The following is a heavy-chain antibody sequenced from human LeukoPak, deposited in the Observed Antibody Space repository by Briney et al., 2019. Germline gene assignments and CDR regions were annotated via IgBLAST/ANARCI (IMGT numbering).Heavy chain of an antibody. CDR1: GFTFSNYL. D-gene: IGHD6-6*01. CDR3: ARMDRRSSYWFDP. J-gene: IGHJ5*02. CDR2: ISTDGSFT. V-gene: IGHV3-74*01. Sequence: GGSLRLSCAASGFTFSNYLMHWVRQTPGKGLVWISRISTDGSFTNYADSVKGRFSISRDNAKNTLYLQMNSLRAEDTAVYYCARMDRRSSYWFDPWGQGTLVTVSS.